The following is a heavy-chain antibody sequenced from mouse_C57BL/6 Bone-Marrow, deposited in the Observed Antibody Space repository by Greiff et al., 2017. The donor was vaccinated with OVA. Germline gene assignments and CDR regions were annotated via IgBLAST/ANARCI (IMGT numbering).Heavy chain of an antibody. V-gene: IGHV1-55*01. CDR3: ARITTVVAPYAMDY. D-gene: IGHD1-1*01. J-gene: IGHJ4*01. CDR2: IYPGSGST. CDR1: GYTFTSYW. Sequence: QVQLQQPGAELVKPGASVKMSCKASGYTFTSYWINWVKQRPGQGLEWIGDIYPGSGSTNYNEKFKSKATLTVDTSSSTAYMQRSSLTSEYSAVYYCARITTVVAPYAMDYWGQGTSVTVSS.